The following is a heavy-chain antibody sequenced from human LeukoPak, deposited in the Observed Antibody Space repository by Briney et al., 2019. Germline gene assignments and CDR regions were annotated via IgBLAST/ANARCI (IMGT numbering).Heavy chain of an antibody. CDR3: ARVVVGEPGAWGYYFDY. Sequence: SETLSLTYTVSGGSMNYYYWSWIRQPPGKGLEWIGYIYSSGYPNGDTKYNPSLESRVTISIDSSTSHFSLKLSSVTAADTAIYYCARVVVGEPGAWGYYFDYWGQGTLVTVSS. CDR1: GGSMNYYY. CDR2: IYSSGYPNGDT. V-gene: IGHV4-59*01. J-gene: IGHJ4*02. D-gene: IGHD3-10*01.